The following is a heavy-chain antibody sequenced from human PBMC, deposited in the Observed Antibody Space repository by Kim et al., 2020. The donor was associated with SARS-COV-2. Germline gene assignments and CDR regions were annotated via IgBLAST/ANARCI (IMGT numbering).Heavy chain of an antibody. J-gene: IGHJ6*01. CDR2: IWYDGSNK. Sequence: GGSLRLSCAASGFSFSSYDMHWVRQAPGKGLEWVAVIWYDGSNKYYADSVKGRFTISRDNSTNTLYLQMNSLRAEDTAVYYCAKDLGYCSGGSCYPTPFGGMDVWGQGTTVTVS. D-gene: IGHD2-15*01. CDR3: AKDLGYCSGGSCYPTPFGGMDV. V-gene: IGHV3-33*06. CDR1: GFSFSSYD.